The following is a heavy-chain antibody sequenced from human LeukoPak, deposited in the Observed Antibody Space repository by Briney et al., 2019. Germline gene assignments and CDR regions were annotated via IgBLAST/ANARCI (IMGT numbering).Heavy chain of an antibody. CDR3: GRLVGASTLTAD. CDR1: GFTISEYS. J-gene: IGHJ4*02. D-gene: IGHD1-26*01. Sequence: PGGSLRLSCVASGFTISEYSRNWVRQAPGKGLEWLAYIIGRTSTIHYADSVRGPFTISRDNAKKSLYLEMNRLRGEEAGVYYCGRLVGASTLTADWSEGTLLTV. V-gene: IGHV3-48*01. CDR2: IIGRTSTI.